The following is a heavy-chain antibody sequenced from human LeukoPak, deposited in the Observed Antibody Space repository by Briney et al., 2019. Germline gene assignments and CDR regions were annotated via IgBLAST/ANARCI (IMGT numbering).Heavy chain of an antibody. D-gene: IGHD2-21*01. CDR3: ARNSLRVDAFDI. J-gene: IGHJ3*02. CDR2: IYSGGST. Sequence: GGSLRLSCAASGFTVSSNYISWVRQAPGKGLEWVSVIYSGGSTYYADSVKGRFTISRDNSKNTLYLQMNSLRAEDTAVYYCARNSLRVDAFDIWGQGTMVTVSS. V-gene: IGHV3-66*01. CDR1: GFTVSSNY.